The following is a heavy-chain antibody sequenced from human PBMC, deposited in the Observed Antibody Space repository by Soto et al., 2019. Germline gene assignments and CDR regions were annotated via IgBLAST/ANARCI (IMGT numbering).Heavy chain of an antibody. J-gene: IGHJ5*02. V-gene: IGHV4-30-4*01. CDR3: ARVVPPFAMVFNWFDP. CDR2: IYYSGTT. D-gene: IGHD2-8*01. Sequence: SETLSLTCTVSGGSISRGDYYWSWIRQPPGKGLEWIGYIYYSGTTYYNPSLKSRLTISVDTSKNQFSLKLSSVTAADTAVYYCARVVPPFAMVFNWFDPWGQGTLVTVSS. CDR1: GGSISRGDYY.